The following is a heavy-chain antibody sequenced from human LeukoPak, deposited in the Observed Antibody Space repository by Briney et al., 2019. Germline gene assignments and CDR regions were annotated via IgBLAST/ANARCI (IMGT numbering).Heavy chain of an antibody. D-gene: IGHD6-13*01. V-gene: IGHV5-51*01. Sequence: GXSLQISCKGSGYIFTSYWIGWVRQLPGKGLEWMGIIYPGDSDTRYSPSFQGQVTISADKSISTAYLQWSSLKASDTAMYYCARYSSSWLNFDYWGQGTLVTVSS. CDR1: GYIFTSYW. CDR2: IYPGDSDT. CDR3: ARYSSSWLNFDY. J-gene: IGHJ4*02.